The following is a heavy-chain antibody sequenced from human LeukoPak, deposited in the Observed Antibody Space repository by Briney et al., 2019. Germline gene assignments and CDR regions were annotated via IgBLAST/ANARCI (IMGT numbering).Heavy chain of an antibody. D-gene: IGHD3-10*02. CDR1: GGSISSYY. Sequence: SETLSLTCTVSGGSISSYYWSWIRQPPGKGLEWIGLIYYSGGTNYDPSLKSRVTISVDTSKNQFSLKLSSVTAADTAGYYCARSRTITGRLFGGYYLDYWGQGTLVTVSS. J-gene: IGHJ4*02. CDR3: ARSRTITGRLFGGYYLDY. V-gene: IGHV4-59*08. CDR2: IYYSGGT.